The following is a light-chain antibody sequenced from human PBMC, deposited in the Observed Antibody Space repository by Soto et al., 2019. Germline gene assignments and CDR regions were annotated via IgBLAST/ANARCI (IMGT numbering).Light chain of an antibody. CDR3: QQYNSWTFT. V-gene: IGKV3-20*01. CDR1: QSVRSSY. J-gene: IGKJ4*01. CDR2: GAS. Sequence: EIVLTQSPATLSLSPGDRATLSCRASQSVRSSYLAWYQQKPGQAPRLFIYGASSRATGIPDRFSGSGYETDFTLTISSLQSEDFAVYYCQQYNSWTFTFGGGTKVDI.